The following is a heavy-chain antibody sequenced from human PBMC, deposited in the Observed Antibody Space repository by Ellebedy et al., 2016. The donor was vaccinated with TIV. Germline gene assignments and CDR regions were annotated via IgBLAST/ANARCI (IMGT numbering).Heavy chain of an antibody. D-gene: IGHD3-22*01. CDR2: IRGDGDNT. V-gene: IGHV3-64D*06. J-gene: IGHJ6*02. CDR3: VKDRWSSGFFYYYGLDV. Sequence: GGSLRLSCSASGFTFRNYAIHWVRQAPGKGLEYVSAIRGDGDNTYYADSVKGRFTISRDNSKNTVDLQMSSLRTDDTAVYYCVKDRWSSGFFYYYGLDVWGRGTTVTVSS. CDR1: GFTFRNYA.